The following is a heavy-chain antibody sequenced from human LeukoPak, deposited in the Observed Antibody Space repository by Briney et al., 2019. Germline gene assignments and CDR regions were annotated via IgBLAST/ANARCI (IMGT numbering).Heavy chain of an antibody. CDR3: ARGSSPRDFYGMDV. CDR1: GGSISNHC. V-gene: IGHV4-59*11. Sequence: SETLSLTCTVSGGSISNHCGSWIRQAPGKGPEWIGYIYYSGSTNYNPSVKSRVTISVDTYKNQFSLKLSSVTAADTAVYYCARGSSPRDFYGMDVWGQGTTVTVSS. D-gene: IGHD5/OR15-5a*01. CDR2: IYYSGST. J-gene: IGHJ6*02.